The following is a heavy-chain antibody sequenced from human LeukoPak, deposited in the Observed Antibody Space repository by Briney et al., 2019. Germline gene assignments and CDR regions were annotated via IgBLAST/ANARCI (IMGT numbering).Heavy chain of an antibody. D-gene: IGHD6-13*01. CDR1: GFTFSGYA. CDR2: ISYDGTDK. CDR3: ARGFISAAGTYY. V-gene: IGHV3-30*04. Sequence: GGSLRLSCVASGFTFSGYAMHWVRQAPGKGLEWVAGISYDGTDKYYADSVKGRFTISRDNSKDTLYLQMNSLRAEDTAVYYCARGFISAAGTYYWGQGTLVTVSS. J-gene: IGHJ4*02.